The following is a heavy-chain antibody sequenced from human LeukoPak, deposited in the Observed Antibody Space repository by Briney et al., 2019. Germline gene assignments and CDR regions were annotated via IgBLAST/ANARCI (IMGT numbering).Heavy chain of an antibody. Sequence: GGSLRLSCAASGFXFSSYTINWVRQAPGKGLEWVGRIKSKTDGGTTDYAAPVKGRFTISRDDSKNTLYLQMNSLKTEDTAVYYCTTELTSYDILTGYTTYDYWGQGTLVTVSS. V-gene: IGHV3-15*05. D-gene: IGHD3-9*01. CDR3: TTELTSYDILTGYTTYDY. J-gene: IGHJ4*02. CDR2: IKSKTDGGTT. CDR1: GFXFSSYT.